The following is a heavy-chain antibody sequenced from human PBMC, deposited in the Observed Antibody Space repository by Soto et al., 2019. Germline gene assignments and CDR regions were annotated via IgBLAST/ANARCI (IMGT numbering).Heavy chain of an antibody. CDR1: GFSFSSYD. Sequence: EEQLVQSGGGLVQPGGSLRLSCAASGFSFSSYDLFWVRQAPGKGLEYVSAVSRNGINTYYANSVKGRFTISRDNSKNVMYLQMGTLRAEDMAVYYCAITDYDLDVWGKGTTVIVSS. CDR3: AITDYDLDV. V-gene: IGHV3-64*01. CDR2: VSRNGINT. J-gene: IGHJ6*04.